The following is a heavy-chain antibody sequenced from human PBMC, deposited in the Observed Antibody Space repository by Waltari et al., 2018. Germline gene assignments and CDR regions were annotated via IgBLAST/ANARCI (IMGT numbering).Heavy chain of an antibody. D-gene: IGHD2-2*01. CDR2: INHSGST. V-gene: IGHV4-34*01. Sequence: QVQLQQWGAGLLKPSETLSLTCAVYGGSFSGYYWSWIRQPPGKGLEWIGEINHSGSTTYNPSLKSRVTISVDTSKNQFSLKLSSVTAADTAVYYCARAGGRYCSSTSCYYYYYYGMDVWGQGTTVTVSS. CDR1: GGSFSGYY. CDR3: ARAGGRYCSSTSCYYYYYYGMDV. J-gene: IGHJ6*02.